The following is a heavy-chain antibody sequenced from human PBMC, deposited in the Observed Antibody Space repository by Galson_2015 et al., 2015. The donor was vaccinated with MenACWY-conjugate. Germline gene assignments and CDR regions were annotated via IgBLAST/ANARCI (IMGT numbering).Heavy chain of an antibody. D-gene: IGHD3-22*01. Sequence: LILSCAASGFPFRSYTMNWVRQPPGPGLEWVSYISSSSSTIYYADSVKGRFTISRDNAKNSLYLQMNSLRDEDTAVYYCASLSTTMIVVPFDYWGQGTLVTVSS. J-gene: IGHJ4*02. V-gene: IGHV3-48*02. CDR1: GFPFRSYT. CDR3: ASLSTTMIVVPFDY. CDR2: ISSSSSTI.